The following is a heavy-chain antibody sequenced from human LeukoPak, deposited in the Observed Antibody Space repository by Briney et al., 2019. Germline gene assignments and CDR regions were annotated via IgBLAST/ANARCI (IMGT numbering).Heavy chain of an antibody. CDR1: GFTFSSYA. CDR3: ASLKMNGPVGDY. CDR2: ISYDGSNK. D-gene: IGHD2-8*01. V-gene: IGHV3-30-3*01. J-gene: IGHJ4*02. Sequence: GGSLRLSCAASGFTFSSYAMHWVRQAPGKGLEWVAVISYDGSNKYYADSVKGRFTISRDNSKNTLYLQMNSLRAEDTAVYYCASLKMNGPVGDYWGQGTLVTVSS.